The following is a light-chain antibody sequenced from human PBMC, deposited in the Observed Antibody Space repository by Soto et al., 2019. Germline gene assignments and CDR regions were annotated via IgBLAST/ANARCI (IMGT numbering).Light chain of an antibody. Sequence: QSALTQPPSASGSPGQSVTISCTGTSSDVGGYDYVSWFQHHPGKAPKLIIYDVTKRPSGVPDRFSGSKSDNTASLTVSGRQAEDEADYFCTSYAGSKLRVFGGGTKLTVL. CDR2: DVT. CDR1: SSDVGGYDY. J-gene: IGLJ2*01. CDR3: TSYAGSKLRV. V-gene: IGLV2-8*01.